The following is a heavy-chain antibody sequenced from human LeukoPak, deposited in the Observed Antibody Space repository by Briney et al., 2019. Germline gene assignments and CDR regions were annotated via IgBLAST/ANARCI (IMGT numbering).Heavy chain of an antibody. V-gene: IGHV3-74*01. J-gene: IGHJ3*02. D-gene: IGHD1-26*01. CDR1: GFTFSSYW. Sequence: GGSLRLSCAASGFTFSSYWMHWVRQAPGKGLVWVSRINSDGSSTSYADSVKGRFTISRDNAKNTLYLQMNSLRAEDTAVYYCARVGAYSGSYYFLGAFDIWGQGTMVTVSS. CDR2: INSDGSST. CDR3: ARVGAYSGSYYFLGAFDI.